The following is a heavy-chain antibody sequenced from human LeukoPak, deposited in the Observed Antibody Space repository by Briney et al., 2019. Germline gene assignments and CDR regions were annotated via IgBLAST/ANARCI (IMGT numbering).Heavy chain of an antibody. CDR2: INPDNGAT. CDR1: GYTFNNYY. Sequence: GASVTVSCTASGYTFNNYYIHWLRQAPGQGLEWMGKINPDNGATEYVQNLKGRLTMTRDTSRSTVFMELSRLRSDDTAFYYCARSLGSLKEYWWFDPWGQGTLVTVSS. CDR3: ARSLGSLKEYWWFDP. D-gene: IGHD2/OR15-2a*01. J-gene: IGHJ5*02. V-gene: IGHV1-2*02.